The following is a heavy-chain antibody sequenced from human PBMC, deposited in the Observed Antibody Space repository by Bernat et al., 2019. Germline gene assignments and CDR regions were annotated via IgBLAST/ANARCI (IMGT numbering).Heavy chain of an antibody. V-gene: IGHV1-69*08. CDR1: GGTFSSYT. D-gene: IGHD2-21*01. CDR3: ARDRAPVMWWGLLFDY. J-gene: IGHJ4*02. Sequence: QVQLVQSGAEVKKPGSSVKVSCKASGGTFSSYTISWVRQAPGQGLEWMGRIIPILGIANYAQKFQGRVTITADKSTSTAYMELSSLRSEDTAVYYCARDRAPVMWWGLLFDYWGQGTLVTVSS. CDR2: IIPILGIA.